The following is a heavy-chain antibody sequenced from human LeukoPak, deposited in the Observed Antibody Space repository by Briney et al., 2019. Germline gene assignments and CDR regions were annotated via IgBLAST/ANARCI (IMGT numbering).Heavy chain of an antibody. Sequence: ASLKVSCKASGYTFTGYYMNWVRQAPGQGLEWMGWINPNSGGTNYAPKFQGSVTMTRDSSIRTAYMQLSRLRSDAPAVYCCAHPGTAMASYCIDYWGQGTLVTVSS. D-gene: IGHD5-18*01. J-gene: IGHJ4*02. CDR3: AHPGTAMASYCIDY. CDR2: INPNSGGT. V-gene: IGHV1-2*02. CDR1: GYTFTGYY.